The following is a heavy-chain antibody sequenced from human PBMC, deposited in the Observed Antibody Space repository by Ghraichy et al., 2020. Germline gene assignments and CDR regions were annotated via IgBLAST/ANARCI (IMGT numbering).Heavy chain of an antibody. CDR1: GFTFSTYW. J-gene: IGHJ2*01. Sequence: GGALRLSCAASGFTFSTYWMSWVRQAPGKGLEWVANIKQDGSEKYYVDSVKGRFTISRDNAKNSLYLQMNSLRAEDTAVYYCARVATNYYWYFDLWGRGTLVTVSS. D-gene: IGHD5-12*01. CDR2: IKQDGSEK. CDR3: ARVATNYYWYFDL. V-gene: IGHV3-7*03.